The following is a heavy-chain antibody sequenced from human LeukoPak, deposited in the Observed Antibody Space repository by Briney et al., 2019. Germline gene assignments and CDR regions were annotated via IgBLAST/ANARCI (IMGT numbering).Heavy chain of an antibody. CDR1: GFTFSDYY. J-gene: IGHJ6*03. CDR3: TRAPVISGPYGSGTYYLDV. D-gene: IGHD3-10*01. Sequence: PGGSLRLSCAASGFTFSDYYMSWIRQAPGKGLEWVSYISSSGSTIYYADSVKGRFTISRDNAKNSLYLQMNSLRPEDSAIYYCTRAPVISGPYGSGTYYLDVWGEGTTVTVSS. V-gene: IGHV3-11*04. CDR2: ISSSGSTI.